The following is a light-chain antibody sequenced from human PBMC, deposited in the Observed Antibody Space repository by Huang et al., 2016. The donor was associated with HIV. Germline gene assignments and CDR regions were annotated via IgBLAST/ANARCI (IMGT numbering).Light chain of an antibody. CDR3: QQYKYYWLYT. J-gene: IGKJ2*01. V-gene: IGKV1-5*03. Sequence: DIQMTQSPSTLSASVGDRVTITCRASQSISNWLAWYQQKPGEAPNLLIYKASTLQGGVPSRFSGRGSGTEFTLTISSLQPDDFATYYCQQYKYYWLYTFGQGTKVEIK. CDR2: KAS. CDR1: QSISNW.